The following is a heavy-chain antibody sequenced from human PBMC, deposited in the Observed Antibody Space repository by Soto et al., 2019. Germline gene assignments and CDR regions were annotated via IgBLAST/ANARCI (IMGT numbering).Heavy chain of an antibody. V-gene: IGHV1-18*01. J-gene: IGHJ4*02. Sequence: ASGKVSGEASGYMIFSYGINGERQAPGQGLEWMGWISAYNGNTKYAQNLQGRVTMNTDASTSTAYMEMRSLRSDHTAVYYCPSVLYGSASYYTDYWGPGTPVAVSS. D-gene: IGHD3-10*01. CDR3: PSVLYGSASYYTDY. CDR2: ISAYNGNT. CDR1: GYMIFSYG.